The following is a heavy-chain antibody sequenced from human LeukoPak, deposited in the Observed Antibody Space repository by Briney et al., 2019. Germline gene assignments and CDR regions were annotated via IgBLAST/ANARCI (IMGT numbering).Heavy chain of an antibody. CDR1: GDTMKSRSHY. V-gene: IGHV4-39*01. CDR3: ARHHDYWSGYRFSGMDI. CDR2: IYFLGDT. Sequence: SETMSLTCTVSGDTMKSRSHYWGWVRQPPGKGLEWIGAIYFLGDTYYNPSLKTRATMSVSASENQFSLKLASVTAADTATYYCARHHDYWSGYRFSGMDIWGRGTTVTVSS. D-gene: IGHD3-3*01. J-gene: IGHJ6*02.